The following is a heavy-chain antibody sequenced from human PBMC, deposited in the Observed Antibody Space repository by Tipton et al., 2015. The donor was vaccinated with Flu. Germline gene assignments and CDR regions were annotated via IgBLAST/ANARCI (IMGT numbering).Heavy chain of an antibody. D-gene: IGHD3-9*01. CDR3: ARVMRTGYYKYFDY. CDR2: IYYSGST. CDR1: GGSISSSSYY. Sequence: TLSLTCTVSGGSISSSSYYWGWIRQPPGKGLEWIGSIYYSGSTYYNPSLKSRVTISVDTSKNQFSLKLSSVTAADTAVYYCARVMRTGYYKYFDYWGQGTLVTASS. V-gene: IGHV4-39*07. J-gene: IGHJ4*02.